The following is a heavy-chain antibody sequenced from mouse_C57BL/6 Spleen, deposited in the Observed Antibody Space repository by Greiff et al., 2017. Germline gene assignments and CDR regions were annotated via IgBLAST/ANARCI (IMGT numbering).Heavy chain of an antibody. CDR3: ARVSGTGVFDY. D-gene: IGHD3-3*01. CDR1: GFTFSSYA. Sequence: EVMLVESGGGLVKPGGSLKLSCAASGFTFSSYAMSWVRQTPEKRLEWVATISDGGSYTYYPDNVKGRFTISRDNAKNNLYLQMSHLKSEDTAMYYCARVSGTGVFDYWGQGTTLTVSS. J-gene: IGHJ2*01. V-gene: IGHV5-4*03. CDR2: ISDGGSYT.